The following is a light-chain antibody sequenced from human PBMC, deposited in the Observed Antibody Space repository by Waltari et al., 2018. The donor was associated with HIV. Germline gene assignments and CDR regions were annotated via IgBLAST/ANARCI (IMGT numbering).Light chain of an antibody. Sequence: NFMLTQPHSVSESPGKTVTISCTRSSGSIASNYVQWYQQRPGSSPTTVIYEDHQRSCGVPDRFSGSIDSSSTSTSLTISGLKTEDEADYYFQSYDDTNRVVGGGTKLIVL. CDR1: SGSIASNY. V-gene: IGLV6-57*01. CDR3: QSYDDTNRV. J-gene: IGLJ3*02. CDR2: EDH.